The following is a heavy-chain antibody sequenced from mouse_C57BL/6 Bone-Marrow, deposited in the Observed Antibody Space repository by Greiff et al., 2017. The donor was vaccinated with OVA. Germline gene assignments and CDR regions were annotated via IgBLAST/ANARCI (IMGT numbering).Heavy chain of an antibody. CDR3: ARIYYSNYDYYAMDY. CDR1: GYTFTSYG. Sequence: VQLKQSGAELARPGASVKLSCKASGYTFTSYGISWVKQRTGQGLEWIGEIYPRSGNTYYNEKFKGKATLTADKSSSTAYMELRSLTSEDSAVYFCARIYYSNYDYYAMDYWGQGTSVTVSS. CDR2: IYPRSGNT. D-gene: IGHD2-5*01. J-gene: IGHJ4*01. V-gene: IGHV1-81*01.